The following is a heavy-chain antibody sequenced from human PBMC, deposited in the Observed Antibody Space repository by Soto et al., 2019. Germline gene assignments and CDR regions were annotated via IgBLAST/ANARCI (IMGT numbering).Heavy chain of an antibody. V-gene: IGHV3-74*01. CDR3: IRGPRPSSVSTGAF. CDR1: GFVFNMYW. D-gene: IGHD2-2*01. J-gene: IGHJ4*02. CDR2: INDDGTRT. Sequence: GGSLILSCAASGFVFNMYWMHWVRQVPGEGPEWVTRINDDGTRTDYADSAKGRFTISRDNAKDILYLQMNALRVDDTAVYYCIRGPRPSSVSTGAFWGQGTLVTVSS.